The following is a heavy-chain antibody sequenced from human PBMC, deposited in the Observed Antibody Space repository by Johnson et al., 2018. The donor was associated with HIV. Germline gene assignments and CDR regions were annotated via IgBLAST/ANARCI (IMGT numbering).Heavy chain of an antibody. V-gene: IGHV3-15*01. D-gene: IGHD2-8*02. CDR3: VRDTEREAFDI. Sequence: VQLVESGGGLVKPGGSLRLSCAASGFTFNNAWMSWVRQAPGKGLEWVGRIKRKTDGGTTDYAAPVKGRFTISRDNAKNSLYLQMSSLRAEDTAVYYCVRDTEREAFDIWGQGTMVTVSS. J-gene: IGHJ3*02. CDR1: GFTFNNAW. CDR2: IKRKTDGGTT.